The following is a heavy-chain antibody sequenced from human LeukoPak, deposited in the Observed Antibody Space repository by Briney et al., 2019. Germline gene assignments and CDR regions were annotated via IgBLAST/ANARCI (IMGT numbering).Heavy chain of an antibody. V-gene: IGHV3-23*01. Sequence: GGSLRLSCAASGFSFSTYAMSWDRQAPGKGLEWVSSITNSGGSTYYADSVKGRFTITRDNSKNTLYLQMNSLPEDDTAVYYCAKAIAVAGTGGFDYWGQGTLVTVSS. J-gene: IGHJ4*02. CDR1: GFSFSTYA. D-gene: IGHD6-19*01. CDR3: AKAIAVAGTGGFDY. CDR2: ITNSGGST.